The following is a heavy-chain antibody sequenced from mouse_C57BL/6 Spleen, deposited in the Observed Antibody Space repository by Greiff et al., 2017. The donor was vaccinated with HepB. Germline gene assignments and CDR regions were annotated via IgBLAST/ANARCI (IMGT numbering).Heavy chain of an antibody. J-gene: IGHJ1*03. CDR3: ARHGPMTTVVGYFDV. D-gene: IGHD1-1*01. CDR1: GFTFSDYY. V-gene: IGHV5-12*01. CDR2: ISNGGGST. Sequence: DVKLVESGGGLVQPGGSLKLSCAASGFTFSDYYMYWVRQTPEKRLEWVAYISNGGGSTYYPDTVKGRFTISRDNAKNTLYLQMSRLKSEDTAMYYCARHGPMTTVVGYFDVWGTGTTVTVSS.